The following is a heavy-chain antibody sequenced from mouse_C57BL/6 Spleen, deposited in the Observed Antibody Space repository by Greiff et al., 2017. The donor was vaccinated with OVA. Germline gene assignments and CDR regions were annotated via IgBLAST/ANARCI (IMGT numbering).Heavy chain of an antibody. CDR2: ISYDGSN. CDR3: AREGGYDSYFDY. Sequence: ESGPGLVKPSQSLSLTCSVTGYSITSGYYWNWIRQFPGNKLEWMGYISYDGSNNYNPYLKNRISITRDTSKNQFFLKLNSVTTEDTATYYCAREGGYDSYFDYWGQGTTLTVSS. D-gene: IGHD2-3*01. J-gene: IGHJ2*01. V-gene: IGHV3-6*01. CDR1: GYSITSGYY.